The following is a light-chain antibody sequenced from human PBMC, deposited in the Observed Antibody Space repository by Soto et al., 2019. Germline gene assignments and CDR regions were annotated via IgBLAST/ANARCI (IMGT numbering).Light chain of an antibody. CDR1: QSVSNTY. CDR2: GAS. CDR3: QQYGSTPYP. V-gene: IGKV3-20*01. J-gene: IGKJ2*01. Sequence: EVVMTQSPGTLSLSPGERSTLSCRASQSVSNTYLAWYQQRPGHAPRLLIYGASKRATGIPDKFSGSGSGTDFTLSVNRLEPEDVAVDYCQQYGSTPYPFGQGTKLQIE.